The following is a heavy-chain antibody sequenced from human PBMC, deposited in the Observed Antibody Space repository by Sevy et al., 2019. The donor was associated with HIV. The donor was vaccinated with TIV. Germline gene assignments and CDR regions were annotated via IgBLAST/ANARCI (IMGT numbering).Heavy chain of an antibody. Sequence: ASVKVSCKASGYTFTNYYLHWVRQAPGQGLEWMGIIHPSGGRTSYAQKFQGRVTMTSDTSTTTVYMDLSSLRSEDMAVYYCARGNYYDNSGFPLYYFDYWGRGTPVTVSS. CDR1: GYTFTNYY. CDR2: IHPSGGRT. D-gene: IGHD3-22*01. V-gene: IGHV1-46*01. J-gene: IGHJ4*02. CDR3: ARGNYYDNSGFPLYYFDY.